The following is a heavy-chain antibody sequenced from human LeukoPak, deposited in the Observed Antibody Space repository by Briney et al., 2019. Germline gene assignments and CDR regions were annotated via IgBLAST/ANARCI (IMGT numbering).Heavy chain of an antibody. CDR2: INPNSGGT. CDR3: ARAYGSGSSYHPDY. D-gene: IGHD3-10*01. J-gene: IGHJ4*02. CDR1: GYTFTAYY. V-gene: IGHV1-2*02. Sequence: ASVKVSCKAPGYTFTAYYMHWVRQAPGQGLEWMGWINPNSGGTNSSQKFQDRVTLTRDTSISTAYMELGSLRSDDTAIYYCARAYGSGSSYHPDYWGQGTLVTVSS.